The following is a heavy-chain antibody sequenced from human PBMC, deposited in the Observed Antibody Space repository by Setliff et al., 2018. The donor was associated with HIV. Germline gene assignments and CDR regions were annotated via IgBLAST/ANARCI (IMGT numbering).Heavy chain of an antibody. CDR3: TRGPGGTVPKPLEAFDV. Sequence: KTSETLSLTCSISGATTHYHYWSWIRQPPGKGLEWIGYVDYSGDTEYNPSLQSRATISRDPSKSQVSLNLNSATAADTAVYYCTRGPGGTVPKPLEAFDVWGRGAVVTVSS. V-gene: IGHV4-59*11. D-gene: IGHD1-7*01. CDR1: GATTHYHY. J-gene: IGHJ3*01. CDR2: VDYSGDT.